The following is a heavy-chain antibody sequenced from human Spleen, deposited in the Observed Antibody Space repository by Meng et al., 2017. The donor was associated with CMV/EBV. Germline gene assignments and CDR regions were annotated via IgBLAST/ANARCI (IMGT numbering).Heavy chain of an antibody. D-gene: IGHD3-3*01. CDR2: INHSGST. CDR3: ARVPPSYFGGETVPGGPVDV. Sequence: SETLSLTCAVYGGSFSGYYWSWIRQPPGKGLEWIGEINHSGSTNYNPSLKSRVTISVDTSKNQFSLKLSSVVAADTAMYYCARVPPSYFGGETVPGGPVDVWGQGTTVTVSS. J-gene: IGHJ6*02. V-gene: IGHV4-34*01. CDR1: GGSFSGYY.